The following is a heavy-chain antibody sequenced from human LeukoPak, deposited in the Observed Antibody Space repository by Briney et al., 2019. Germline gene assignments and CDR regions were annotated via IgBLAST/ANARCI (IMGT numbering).Heavy chain of an antibody. CDR3: ARGGGYSYGFGIVATPRPRAYYFDY. Sequence: SETLSLTCAVYGGSFSGYYWSWIRQPPGKGLEWIGEINHSGSTNYKPSLKSRVTISVDTSKHQFSLKLSSVTAADTAVYYCARGGGYSYGFGIVATPRPRAYYFDYWGQGTLVTVSS. V-gene: IGHV4-34*01. J-gene: IGHJ4*02. CDR1: GGSFSGYY. CDR2: INHSGST. D-gene: IGHD5-12*01.